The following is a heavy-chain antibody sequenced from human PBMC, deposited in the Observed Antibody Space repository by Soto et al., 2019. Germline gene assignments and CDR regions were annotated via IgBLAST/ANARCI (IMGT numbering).Heavy chain of an antibody. CDR2: IWYDGSNK. V-gene: IGHV3-33*01. D-gene: IGHD3-10*01. Sequence: QVQLVESGGGMVQPGRSLRLSCAASGFTFSSYGMHWVRQAPGKGLEWVAVIWYDGSNKYYADSVKGRFTISRDNSKNTRYLQMNSLRAEDTAVYYCAREDVLLWFGELGPLDYWGQGTLVTVSS. J-gene: IGHJ4*02. CDR1: GFTFSSYG. CDR3: AREDVLLWFGELGPLDY.